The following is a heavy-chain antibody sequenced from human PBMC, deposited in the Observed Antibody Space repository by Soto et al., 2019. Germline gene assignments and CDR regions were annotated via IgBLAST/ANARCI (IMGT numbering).Heavy chain of an antibody. CDR3: AREASYYYDSTGYYYATYFDY. J-gene: IGHJ4*02. Sequence: QVQLVESGGGVVQPGRSLRLSCAASGFTFSSYAMHWVRQAPGKGLEWVAVISYDGSNKYYADSVKGRFTISRDNSKNTLYLQMNSLRAEDTAVYYCAREASYYYDSTGYYYATYFDYRGQGTLVTVSS. CDR2: ISYDGSNK. CDR1: GFTFSSYA. D-gene: IGHD3-22*01. V-gene: IGHV3-30-3*01.